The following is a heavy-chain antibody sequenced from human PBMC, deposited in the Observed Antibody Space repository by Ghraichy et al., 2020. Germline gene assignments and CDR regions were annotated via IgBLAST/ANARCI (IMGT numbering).Heavy chain of an antibody. CDR1: GFTFSSYG. Sequence: GGSLRLSCAASGFTFSSYGMHWVRQAPGKGLEWVAFIRYDGSNKYYADSVKGRFTISRDSSKNTLYLQMNSLRAEDTAVYYCAKDSAWEGIVSSSGYMDVWGKGTTVTVSS. J-gene: IGHJ6*03. V-gene: IGHV3-30*02. D-gene: IGHD6-6*01. CDR2: IRYDGSNK. CDR3: AKDSAWEGIVSSSGYMDV.